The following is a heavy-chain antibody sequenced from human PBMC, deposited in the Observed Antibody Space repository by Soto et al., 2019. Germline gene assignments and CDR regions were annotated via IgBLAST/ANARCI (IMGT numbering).Heavy chain of an antibody. D-gene: IGHD1-26*01. CDR2: ISYDGSNK. CDR1: GFTFSSYA. CDR3: AREFYVDSGSYHGAFDY. V-gene: IGHV3-30-3*01. J-gene: IGHJ4*02. Sequence: GGSLRLSCAASGFTFSSYAMHWVRQAPGKGLEWVAVISYDGSNKYYADSVKGRFTISRDNSKNTLYLQMNSLRAEDTAVYYCAREFYVDSGSYHGAFDYWGQGTLVTVSS.